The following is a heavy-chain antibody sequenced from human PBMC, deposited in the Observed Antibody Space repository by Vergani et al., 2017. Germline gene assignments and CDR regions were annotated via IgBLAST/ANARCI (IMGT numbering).Heavy chain of an antibody. CDR3: ARLGWILKRGWFNP. CDR2: IYHSGST. V-gene: IGHV4-38-2*01. CDR1: GYSISSGYY. Sequence: QVQLQESGPGLVKPSETLSITCAVSGYSISSGYYWGWIRQPPGKGLEWIGSIYHSGSTYYNPSLKSRVTISVDTSKNQFSLKLSSVTAADTAVYYCARLGWILKRGWFNPWGQGTLVTVSS. D-gene: IGHD5-12*01. J-gene: IGHJ5*02.